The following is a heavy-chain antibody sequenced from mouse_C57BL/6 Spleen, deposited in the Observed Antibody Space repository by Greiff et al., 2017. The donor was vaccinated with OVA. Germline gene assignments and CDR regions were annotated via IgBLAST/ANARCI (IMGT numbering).Heavy chain of an antibody. V-gene: IGHV1-64*01. J-gene: IGHJ4*01. CDR3: AGEGGIYIGYYDAMDY. Sequence: QVQLQQPGAELVKPGASVKLSCTASGYTFTSYWMHWVKQRPGQGLEWIGMIHPNSGSTNYNEKFKSKATLTVDKSSSTAYMQLSSLTSEDSAVYYCAGEGGIYIGYYDAMDYWGQGTSVTVSS. CDR2: IHPNSGST. CDR1: GYTFTSYW. D-gene: IGHD2-3*01.